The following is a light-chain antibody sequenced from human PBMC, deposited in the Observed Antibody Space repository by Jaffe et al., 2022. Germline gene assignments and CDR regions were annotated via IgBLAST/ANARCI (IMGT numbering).Light chain of an antibody. V-gene: IGLV3-21*04. CDR3: QVWDSSSDHPGWV. Sequence: SYVLTQPPSVSVAPGKTARITCGGNNIGSKSVHWYQQKPGQAPVLVIYYDSDRPSGIPERFSGSNSGNTATLTISRVEAGDEADYYCQVWDSSSDHPGWVFGGGTKLTVL. CDR2: YDS. J-gene: IGLJ3*02. CDR1: NIGSKS.